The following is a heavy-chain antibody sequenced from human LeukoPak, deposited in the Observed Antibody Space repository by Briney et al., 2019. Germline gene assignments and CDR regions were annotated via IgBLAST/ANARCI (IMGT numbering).Heavy chain of an antibody. CDR1: GFTFSSYA. CDR3: AKDTQWLVRLDY. V-gene: IGHV3-23*01. Sequence: PGGSLRLSCAASGFTFSSYAMSWVRQAPGKGLEWVSAISGSGGSTYYADSVKGRFTISRDNSKNTLYRQMNSLRAEDTAVYYCAKDTQWLVRLDYWGQGTLVPVSS. CDR2: ISGSGGST. J-gene: IGHJ4*02. D-gene: IGHD6-19*01.